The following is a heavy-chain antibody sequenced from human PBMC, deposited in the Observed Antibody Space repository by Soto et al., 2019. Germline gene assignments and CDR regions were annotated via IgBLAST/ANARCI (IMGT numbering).Heavy chain of an antibody. CDR1: GGTFSSYT. V-gene: IGHV1-69*02. J-gene: IGHJ2*01. CDR3: ARRGPMAAWYFDL. D-gene: IGHD2-15*01. Sequence: QVQLVQSGAEVKKPGSSVKVSCKASGGTFSSYTISWVRQAPGQGLEWMGRIIPILGIANYAQKFQGRVTNTADKSTSTAYMELSSLRSEDTAVYYCARRGPMAAWYFDLWGRGTLVTVSS. CDR2: IIPILGIA.